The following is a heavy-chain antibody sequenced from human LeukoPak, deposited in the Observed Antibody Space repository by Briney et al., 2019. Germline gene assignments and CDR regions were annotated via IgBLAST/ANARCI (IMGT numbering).Heavy chain of an antibody. D-gene: IGHD5-12*01. CDR3: ARSVGYSRYDYYYYGMDV. CDR1: GYTFTSYG. CDR2: ISAYNGNT. Sequence: ASVKVSCKASGYTFTSYGISWVRQAPGQGLEWMGWISAYNGNTNYAQKLQGRVTMTTDTSTSTAYMELRSLRSDDTAVYYCARSVGYSRYDYYYYGMDVWGQGTTVTVSS. J-gene: IGHJ6*02. V-gene: IGHV1-18*01.